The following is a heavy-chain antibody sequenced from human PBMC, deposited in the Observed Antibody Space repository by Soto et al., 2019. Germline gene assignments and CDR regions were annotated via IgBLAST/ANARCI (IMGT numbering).Heavy chain of an antibody. CDR1: GGSISSYY. CDR2: IYYSGST. CDR3: ARQRRDFDY. J-gene: IGHJ4*02. Sequence: PSETLSLTCTVSGGSISSYYWSWIRQPPRKGLEWIAYIYYSGSTEYNPSLKSRVTISVDTSKNQFSLKLSSVTAADTAVYYCARQRRDFDYWGQGYLVTVSS. V-gene: IGHV4-59*08.